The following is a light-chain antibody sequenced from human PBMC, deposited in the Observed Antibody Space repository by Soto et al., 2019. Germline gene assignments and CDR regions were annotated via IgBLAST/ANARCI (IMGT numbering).Light chain of an antibody. CDR2: KAS. V-gene: IGKV1-5*03. CDR3: KQLNSALT. CDR1: QSISSW. J-gene: IGKJ4*01. Sequence: DIQMTHSPSTLSASVLYRVTITCRSSQSISSWLAWYQQKPGKAPKLLIYKASSLESGVPSRFSGSGSGTEITLTISSLQPDDFATYYCKQLNSALTFGGGTKVDIK.